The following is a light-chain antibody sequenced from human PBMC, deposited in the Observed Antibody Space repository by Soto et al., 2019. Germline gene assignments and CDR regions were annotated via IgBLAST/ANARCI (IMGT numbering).Light chain of an antibody. CDR1: QSVSVNS. J-gene: IGKJ3*01. V-gene: IGKV3-20*01. CDR2: AAS. CDR3: QQYGGSPFT. Sequence: EIVLTQSPGTLSLSPGERATLSCRASQSVSVNSLAWYQQKGGQAPRLLIYAASTRATGVPDRFRGTGSGTDFALTISRLETDDSAVYYCQQYGGSPFTFGPGTKVYIK.